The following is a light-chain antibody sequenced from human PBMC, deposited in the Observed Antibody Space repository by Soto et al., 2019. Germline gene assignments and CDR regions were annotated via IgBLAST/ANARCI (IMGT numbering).Light chain of an antibody. CDR3: QQYRSSPLT. V-gene: IGKV3-20*01. J-gene: IGKJ4*01. CDR1: QRAISSY. Sequence: EVVMTQSSGTVSLSPGDRASLSGRASQRAISSYLAWHQQKPGQAPRLLIYGASTRATDIPARFSGSGSETDFTLTISRLEPEDSATYYCQQYRSSPLTFGRGTKVDIK. CDR2: GAS.